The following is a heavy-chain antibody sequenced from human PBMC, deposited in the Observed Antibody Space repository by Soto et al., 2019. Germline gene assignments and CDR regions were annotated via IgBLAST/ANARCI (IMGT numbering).Heavy chain of an antibody. J-gene: IGHJ5*02. V-gene: IGHV3-30*09. D-gene: IGHD4-17*01. CDR3: ARDRAYGDPNWFDP. Sequence: PWWSLRLSCATSVFTCTSYTMHWVRQAPGKGVEGIAFMSYDGARTDYADAVKGRFAISRDTSNDTLSLQMNNLRPDDTAMYFCARDRAYGDPNWFDPWGQGTLVTVSS. CDR1: VFTCTSYT. CDR2: MSYDGART.